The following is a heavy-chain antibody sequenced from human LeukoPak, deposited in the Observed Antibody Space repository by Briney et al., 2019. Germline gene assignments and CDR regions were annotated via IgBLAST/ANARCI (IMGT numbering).Heavy chain of an antibody. CDR1: GFTFSSYW. CDR3: ARDYDILTGYPTDAFDI. CDR2: IKQDGSEK. D-gene: IGHD3-9*01. Sequence: GGSLRLSCAASGFTFSSYWMSWVRQAPGKGLEWVANIKQDGSEKYYVDSVKGRFTISRDNAKNSLYLQMNSLRAEDTAVYYCARDYDILTGYPTDAFDILGQGTMVTVSS. J-gene: IGHJ3*02. V-gene: IGHV3-7*01.